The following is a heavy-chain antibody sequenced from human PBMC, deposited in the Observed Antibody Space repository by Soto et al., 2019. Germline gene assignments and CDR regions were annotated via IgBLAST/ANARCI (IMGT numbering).Heavy chain of an antibody. J-gene: IGHJ5*02. CDR1: GYTFTSYG. D-gene: IGHD4-17*01. CDR3: ARDAYGDYHTWFDP. V-gene: IGHV1-18*01. Sequence: GASVKVSCKASGYTFTSYGISWVRQAPGQGLEWMGWISAYNGNTNYAQKLQGRVTMTTDTSTSTAYMELRSLRSDDTAVYYCARDAYGDYHTWFDPWGQGTLVTVPS. CDR2: ISAYNGNT.